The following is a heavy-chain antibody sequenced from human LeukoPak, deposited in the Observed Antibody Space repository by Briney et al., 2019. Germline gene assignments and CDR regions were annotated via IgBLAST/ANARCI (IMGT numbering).Heavy chain of an antibody. Sequence: GGSLRLSYAASGFTFSTYAMSWVRQAPGKGLEWVSAISGSGGSTYYADSVKGRFTISRDNSKNTLYLQMNSLRAEDTAVYYCAKDIAVTGPGDYFDYWGQGTLVTVSS. J-gene: IGHJ4*02. CDR2: ISGSGGST. V-gene: IGHV3-23*01. D-gene: IGHD6-19*01. CDR1: GFTFSTYA. CDR3: AKDIAVTGPGDYFDY.